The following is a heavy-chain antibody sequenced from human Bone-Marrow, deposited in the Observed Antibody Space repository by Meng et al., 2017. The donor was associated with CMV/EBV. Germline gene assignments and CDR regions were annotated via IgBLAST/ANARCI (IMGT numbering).Heavy chain of an antibody. CDR2: IYYSGST. D-gene: IGHD1-26*01. CDR1: GGSISSGGYY. J-gene: IGHJ4*02. CDR3: ARDSSGSPTFDY. V-gene: IGHV4-31*03. Sequence: CTVSGGSISSGGYYWSWIRQHPGKGLEWIGYIYYSGSTYYNPSLKSRVTISVDTSKNQFSLKLSSVTAADTAVYCCARDSSGSPTFDYWGQGTLVPSPQ.